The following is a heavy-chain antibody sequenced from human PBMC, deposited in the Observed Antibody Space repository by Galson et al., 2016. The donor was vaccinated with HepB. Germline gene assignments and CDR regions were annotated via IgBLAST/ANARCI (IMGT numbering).Heavy chain of an antibody. V-gene: IGHV3-15*04. CDR2: IGGKTDGGTI. Sequence: SLRLSCAASGFTFSNAWMSWVRQAPGKGLEWVGHIGGKTDGGTIAYAAPVKGRFTISTDDSKNTVYLHMNSLKIEDTALYYCATDGVGGVWGQGTTVTVSS. D-gene: IGHD3-16*01. J-gene: IGHJ6*02. CDR1: GFTFSNAW. CDR3: ATDGVGGV.